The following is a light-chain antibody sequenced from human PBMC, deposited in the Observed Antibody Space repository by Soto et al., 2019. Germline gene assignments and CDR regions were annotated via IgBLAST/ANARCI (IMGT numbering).Light chain of an antibody. CDR1: LPISNY. V-gene: IGKV1-27*01. CDR2: AAS. J-gene: IGKJ4*01. Sequence: ASLPISNYLAWYQQKPEKIPNLLIYAASTWQAGVPSLFSGSGSWTEFTPTISSLQPEDVAAYYCQKYNSAPLTFGGGTKVDIK. CDR3: QKYNSAPLT.